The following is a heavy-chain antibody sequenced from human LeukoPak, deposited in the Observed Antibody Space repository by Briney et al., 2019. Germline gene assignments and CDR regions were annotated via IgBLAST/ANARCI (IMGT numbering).Heavy chain of an antibody. D-gene: IGHD5-18*01. V-gene: IGHV1-69*04. CDR3: ARDRGYSYGYYYYYGMDV. Sequence: SVKVSCKASGGTFSSYAISWVRQAPGQGLEWMGRIIPILGIANYAQKFQGRVTITADKSTSTAYMELSSLRSEDTAVYYCARDRGYSYGYYYYYGMDVWGQGTTVTVSS. CDR1: GGTFSSYA. CDR2: IIPILGIA. J-gene: IGHJ6*02.